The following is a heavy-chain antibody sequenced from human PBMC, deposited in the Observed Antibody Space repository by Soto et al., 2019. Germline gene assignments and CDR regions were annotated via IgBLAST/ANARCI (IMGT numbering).Heavy chain of an antibody. CDR3: ARGGGLWSGYYVDAFDI. V-gene: IGHV1-2*04. Sequence: ASVKVSCKASGYTFTGYYMHWVRQAPGQGLEWMGWINPNSGGTNYAQKFQGWVTMTRDTPISTAYMELSRLRSDDTAVYYCARGGGLWSGYYVDAFDIWGQGTMVTVSS. CDR2: INPNSGGT. J-gene: IGHJ3*02. CDR1: GYTFTGYY. D-gene: IGHD3-3*01.